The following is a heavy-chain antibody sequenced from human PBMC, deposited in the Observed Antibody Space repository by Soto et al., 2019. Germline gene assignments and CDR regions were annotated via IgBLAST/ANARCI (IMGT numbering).Heavy chain of an antibody. CDR1: GGSITSSSYY. CDR3: ASTVGADYTFDY. Sequence: QLQLQESGPRLVKPSETLSLSCSVSGGSITSSSYYWGWIRQAPGKGLEWIGTIYYRGSTYYNPSLTRRVTISADTSKNQFSLKLSSVTAADTAVYYCASTVGADYTFDYWGQGTLVTVSS. D-gene: IGHD4-4*01. J-gene: IGHJ4*02. CDR2: IYYRGST. V-gene: IGHV4-39*01.